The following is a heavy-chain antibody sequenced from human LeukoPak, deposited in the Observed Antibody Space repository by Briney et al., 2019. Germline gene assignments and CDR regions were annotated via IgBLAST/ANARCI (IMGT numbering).Heavy chain of an antibody. CDR2: ISGGCGSR. J-gene: IGHJ4*02. V-gene: IGHV3-23*01. Sequence: PGGALSLSCAASGFSFSSYGRGWVRQAPGKGMEWVSAISGGCGSRYYADSVKGRFTIPRDNSSKTLYLQMHSLGADATAAYYCAKESLSVVPSATCDYWGQGTLVTVSS. D-gene: IGHD2-2*01. CDR1: GFSFSSYG. CDR3: AKESLSVVPSATCDY.